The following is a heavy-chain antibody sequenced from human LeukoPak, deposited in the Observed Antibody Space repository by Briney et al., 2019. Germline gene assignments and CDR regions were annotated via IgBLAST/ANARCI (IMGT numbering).Heavy chain of an antibody. CDR1: GGSTSSDNYY. Sequence: PSETLSLTCTVSGGSTSSDNYYWSWIRQPAGKGLEWIGRIDTSGSATYNPSLKSRVTISIDTSKNQFSLKLGSVTAADTAVYYCARDRGRMVYAVWFDPWGQGTLVTVSS. V-gene: IGHV4-61*02. CDR3: ARDRGRMVYAVWFDP. D-gene: IGHD2-8*01. J-gene: IGHJ5*02. CDR2: IDTSGSA.